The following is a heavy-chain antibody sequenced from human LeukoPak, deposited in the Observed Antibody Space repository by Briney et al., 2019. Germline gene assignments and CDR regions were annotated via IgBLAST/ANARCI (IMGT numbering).Heavy chain of an antibody. D-gene: IGHD6-19*01. Sequence: PGGSLRLSCEASGFTFSNYVMSWVRQAPGKGLEWVSGISGSGDSTYYADSVKGRFTISRDNSKNTLYLQMNSLRVEDTAAYYCAKVRAPSGWFNSDYWGQGTLATVCS. CDR3: AKVRAPSGWFNSDY. V-gene: IGHV3-23*01. CDR1: GFTFSNYV. J-gene: IGHJ4*02. CDR2: ISGSGDST.